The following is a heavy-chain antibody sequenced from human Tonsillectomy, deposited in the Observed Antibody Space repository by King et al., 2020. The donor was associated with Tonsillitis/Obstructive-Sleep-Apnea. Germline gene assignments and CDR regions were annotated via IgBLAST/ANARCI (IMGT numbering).Heavy chain of an antibody. D-gene: IGHD5-24*01. V-gene: IGHV3-30*03. CDR3: ARDGDWLQLSGRGLVDY. CDR1: GFTFSSYG. CDR2: ITYDGSYK. Sequence: VQLVESGGGVVQPGTSLKLSCAASGFTFSSYGIHWVRQAPGQGLEWVAVITYDGSYKYYANSVKGRFTISSDNSKNTLYLQMNNLRAEDTAIYYCARDGDWLQLSGRGLVDYWGQGALVTVSS. J-gene: IGHJ4*02.